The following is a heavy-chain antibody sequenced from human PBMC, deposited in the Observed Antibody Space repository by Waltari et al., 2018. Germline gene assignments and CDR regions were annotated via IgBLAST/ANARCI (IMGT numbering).Heavy chain of an antibody. D-gene: IGHD6-19*01. J-gene: IGHJ4*02. Sequence: EVQLVESGGGLVQPGGSLRLSCAGSGFTFGVHSMHWIRQAPGKVLEWVSYISASSAAIYYADSVKGRFTIARDNAKNLLFLQMSNLGAEDMAVYYCATEPAPGAGINYWGQGILVTVSS. CDR2: ISASSAAI. CDR1: GFTFGVHS. V-gene: IGHV3-48*01. CDR3: ATEPAPGAGINY.